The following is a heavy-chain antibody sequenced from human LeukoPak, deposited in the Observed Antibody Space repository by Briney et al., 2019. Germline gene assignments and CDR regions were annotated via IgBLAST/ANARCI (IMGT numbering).Heavy chain of an antibody. V-gene: IGHV4-39*07. Sequence: SETLSLTCTVSGGSISSSSYYWGWIRQPPGKGLEWIGSIYYSGSTYYNPSLKSRVTISVDTSKNQFSLKLSSVTAADTAVYYCANYGGSNPLLGSVAFDIWGQGTMVTVSS. D-gene: IGHD4-23*01. CDR1: GGSISSSSYY. CDR2: IYYSGST. CDR3: ANYGGSNPLLGSVAFDI. J-gene: IGHJ3*02.